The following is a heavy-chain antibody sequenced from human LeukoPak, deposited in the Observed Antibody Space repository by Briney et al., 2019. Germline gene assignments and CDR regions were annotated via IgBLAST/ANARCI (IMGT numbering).Heavy chain of an antibody. CDR2: IRYDGSNK. CDR3: AKDREVGAYRGWGDY. Sequence: GGSLRLSCAASGFTFSSYGMHWVRQAPGKGLEWVAFIRYDGSNKYYADSVKGRFTISRDNSKNTLYLQMNSLRAEDTAVYYCAKDREVGAYRGWGDYWGQGTLVTVSS. D-gene: IGHD1-26*01. CDR1: GFTFSSYG. V-gene: IGHV3-30*02. J-gene: IGHJ4*02.